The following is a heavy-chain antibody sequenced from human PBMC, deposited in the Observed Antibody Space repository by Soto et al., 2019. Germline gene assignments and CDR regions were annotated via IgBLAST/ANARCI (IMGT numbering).Heavy chain of an antibody. CDR2: IRSKAYGGTT. V-gene: IGHV3-49*03. Sequence: LRLSCTSSGFTFGDYAMSWFRQAPGKGLEWVGFIRSKAYGGTTHYAASVKGRFTISRDDSKSIAYLQMSSLKTEDTAVYYCSTNYYDSSGYDNWFDPWGQGTLVTVSS. D-gene: IGHD3-22*01. J-gene: IGHJ5*02. CDR1: GFTFGDYA. CDR3: STNYYDSSGYDNWFDP.